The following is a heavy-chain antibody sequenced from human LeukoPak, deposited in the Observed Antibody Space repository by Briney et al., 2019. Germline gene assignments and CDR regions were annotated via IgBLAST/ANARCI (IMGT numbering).Heavy chain of an antibody. V-gene: IGHV3-23*01. D-gene: IGHD6-13*01. Sequence: GVSLTLSCAASGFTFSSYAMIWVRQAPGKGLEGVSAISGSGGSTYYADSVKGRFTISRDNSKNTLYLQMNSLRAEDTAVYYCAKLPVAAAGYDAFDIWGQGTMVTASS. CDR2: ISGSGGST. J-gene: IGHJ3*02. CDR3: AKLPVAAAGYDAFDI. CDR1: GFTFSSYA.